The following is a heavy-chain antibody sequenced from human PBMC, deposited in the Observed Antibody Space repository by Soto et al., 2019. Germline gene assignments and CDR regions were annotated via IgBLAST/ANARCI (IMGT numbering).Heavy chain of an antibody. V-gene: IGHV2-70*04. CDR2: IDWDDDK. CDR1: GFSLSTSGMR. D-gene: IGHD5-18*01. Sequence: SGPTLVNPTHTLTLTCTFSGFSLSTSGMRVSWIRQPPGKALEWLARIDWDDDKFYSTSLKTRLTISKDTSKNQVVLTMTNMDPVDTATYYCAAQVDTAMTFDYWGQGTLVTVSS. J-gene: IGHJ4*02. CDR3: AAQVDTAMTFDY.